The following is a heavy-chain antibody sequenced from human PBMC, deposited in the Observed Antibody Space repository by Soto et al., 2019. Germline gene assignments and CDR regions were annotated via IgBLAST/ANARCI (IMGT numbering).Heavy chain of an antibody. CDR3: ARDLGSSWYPEYFQH. CDR1: GYTFTSYY. CDR2: INPSGGST. Sequence: ASVKVSCKASGYTFTSYYMHWVRQAPGQGLEWMGIINPSGGSTSYAQKFQGRVTMTRDTSTSTVYMELSSLRAEDTAVYYCARDLGSSWYPEYFQHWGQGTPVTVSS. D-gene: IGHD6-13*01. V-gene: IGHV1-46*01. J-gene: IGHJ1*01.